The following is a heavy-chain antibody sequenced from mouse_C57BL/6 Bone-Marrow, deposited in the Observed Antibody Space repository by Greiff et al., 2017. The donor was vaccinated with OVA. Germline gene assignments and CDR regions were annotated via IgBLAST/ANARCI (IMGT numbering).Heavy chain of an antibody. V-gene: IGHV1-54*01. CDR1: GYAFTNYL. J-gene: IGHJ1*03. CDR3: ARRNDGYWYFDV. Sequence: VQLQESGAELVRPGTSVKVSCKASGYAFTNYLIEWVKQRPGQGLEWIGVINPGSGGTNYNEKFKGKATLTADKSSSTAYMQLSSLTSEDSAVYFCARRNDGYWYFDVWGTGTTVTVSS. D-gene: IGHD2-3*01. CDR2: INPGSGGT.